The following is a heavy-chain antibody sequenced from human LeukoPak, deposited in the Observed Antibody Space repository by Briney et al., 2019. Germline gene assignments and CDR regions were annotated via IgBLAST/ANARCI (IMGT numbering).Heavy chain of an antibody. D-gene: IGHD6-19*01. CDR1: GFTFDDYA. CDR2: ISWNSGSI. Sequence: PGRSLRLLCGASGFTFDDYAKHWVRHAPGKGLECVSDISWNSGSIGYADSVEGRYTISRDNAKNSLYLQMYSLRAEDMALYYCAKGGDSSGWYGSWFDPWGQGTLVTVSS. CDR3: AKGGDSSGWYGSWFDP. J-gene: IGHJ5*02. V-gene: IGHV3-9*03.